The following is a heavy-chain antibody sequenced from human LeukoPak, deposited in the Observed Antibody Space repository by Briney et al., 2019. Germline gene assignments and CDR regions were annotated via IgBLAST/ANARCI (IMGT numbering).Heavy chain of an antibody. CDR1: GFTFSTYA. CDR3: AKNAEWELPEYYFDY. V-gene: IGHV3-23*01. Sequence: GGALRLSCASSGFTFSTYAITWVRQAPGKGLEWVSTISGLGGGTYYADSVKGRFTISRVNSNNTRYLQMKSLRADDTAIYFCAKNAEWELPEYYFDYWGQGTLVTVPS. J-gene: IGHJ4*02. D-gene: IGHD1-26*01. CDR2: ISGLGGGT.